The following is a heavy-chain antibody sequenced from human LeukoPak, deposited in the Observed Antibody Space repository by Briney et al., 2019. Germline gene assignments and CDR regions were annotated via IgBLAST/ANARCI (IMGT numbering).Heavy chain of an antibody. CDR3: ARRSGVAVAGAFDY. Sequence: GGSLRLSCAASGFTFSDYGMVWVRQAPGKGLEWVAFIRYDGSIKYYTDSVKDRFTVSRDNSRNTLYLQMNSLRAEDTAVYFCARRSGVAVAGAFDYWGQGTLVTVSS. V-gene: IGHV3-30*02. CDR1: GFTFSDYG. D-gene: IGHD6-19*01. CDR2: IRYDGSIK. J-gene: IGHJ4*02.